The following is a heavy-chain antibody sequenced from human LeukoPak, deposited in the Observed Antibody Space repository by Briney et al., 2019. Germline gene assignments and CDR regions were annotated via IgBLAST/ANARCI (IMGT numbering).Heavy chain of an antibody. D-gene: IGHD2-15*01. CDR2: FYISGYT. CDR1: GGSIRSGRYY. CDR3: ARVEGYCSGGSCYSRSFGFDP. V-gene: IGHV4-61*02. J-gene: IGHJ5*02. Sequence: SETLSLTCTVSGGSIRSGRYYWNWIRQPAGKGLEWIGRFYISGYTNYNPSLKSRVTISLDTSKNQLSLNLSSVTAADTAVYYCARVEGYCSGGSCYSRSFGFDPWGQGTLVTVSS.